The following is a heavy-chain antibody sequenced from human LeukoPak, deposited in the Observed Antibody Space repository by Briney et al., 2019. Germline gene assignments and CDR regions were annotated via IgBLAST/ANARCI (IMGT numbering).Heavy chain of an antibody. Sequence: GGSLRLSCAGSGLTFSNHAMTWVRQAPGKGLEYVAESSGSGRDTHYADSVQGRFTISRDNSKNTLYLQMNSLRAEDTAEYYCGRRTQDGYNSPIDYWGQGALVTVSS. CDR2: SSGSGRDT. CDR1: GLTFSNHA. V-gene: IGHV3-23*01. CDR3: GRRTQDGYNSPIDY. D-gene: IGHD5-24*01. J-gene: IGHJ4*02.